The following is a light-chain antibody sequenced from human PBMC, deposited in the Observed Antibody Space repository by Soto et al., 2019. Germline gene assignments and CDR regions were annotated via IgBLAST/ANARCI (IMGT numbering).Light chain of an antibody. CDR1: QSVSNN. CDR2: GAS. CDR3: QQYINWWT. J-gene: IGKJ1*01. V-gene: IGKV3-15*01. Sequence: EIVMTQSPATLSVSPGERATLSCRASQSVSNNLAWYQKKPGQAPRLLIYGASTRATGIPARFSGSGSGTEFTLTISSRQSEDFAVYYCQQYINWWTFGQGTRVEIK.